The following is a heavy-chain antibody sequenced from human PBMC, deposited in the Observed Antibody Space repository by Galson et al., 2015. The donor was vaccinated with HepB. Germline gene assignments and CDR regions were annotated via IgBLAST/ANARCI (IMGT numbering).Heavy chain of an antibody. J-gene: IGHJ5*02. D-gene: IGHD6-19*01. Sequence: LSLTCTVSGGSVSSSNYYWGWIRQPPGMGLEWIGSIYYTGSTYYNPSLKSRVTISVDTSKNQFSLKLSSVTAADTAVYYCARLGSGRLKNWVDPWGQGTLVTVSS. V-gene: IGHV4-39*01. CDR1: GGSVSSSNYY. CDR3: ARLGSGRLKNWVDP. CDR2: IYYTGST.